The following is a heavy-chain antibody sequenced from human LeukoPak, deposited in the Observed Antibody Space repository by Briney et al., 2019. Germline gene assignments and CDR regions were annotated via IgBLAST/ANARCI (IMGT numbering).Heavy chain of an antibody. D-gene: IGHD1-26*01. CDR1: GFTFRNYW. J-gene: IGHJ4*02. CDR3: AQGPLPGIY. Sequence: GEFLRLSCAASGFTFRNYWMTWVRQAPGKGLEWVANINQDGSEKFYMDSVKGRFTISRDNAENSLCLQMNSLRADDTAVYYCAQGPLPGIYWGQGTLVTVSS. CDR2: INQDGSEK. V-gene: IGHV3-7*03.